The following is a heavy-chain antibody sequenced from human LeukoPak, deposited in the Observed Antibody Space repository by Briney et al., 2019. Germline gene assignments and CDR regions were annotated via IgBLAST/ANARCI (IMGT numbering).Heavy chain of an antibody. CDR3: ARGYIVVAYYFDY. CDR1: GFTFSSYW. D-gene: IGHD2-15*01. J-gene: IGHJ4*02. Sequence: GSLRLSCAASGFTFSSYWMSWVRQAPGKGLEWVASIKQDGSEKYYVDSVKGRFTISRDNAKNSLYLQMNSLRAEDTAVYYCARGYIVVAYYFDYWGQGTLVTVSS. V-gene: IGHV3-7*01. CDR2: IKQDGSEK.